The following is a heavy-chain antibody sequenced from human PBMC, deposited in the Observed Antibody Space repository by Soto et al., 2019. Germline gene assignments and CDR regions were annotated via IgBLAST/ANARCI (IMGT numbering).Heavy chain of an antibody. J-gene: IGHJ6*02. Sequence: GGSLRLSCAASGFTFSSYAMSWVRQAPGKGLEWVSAISGSGGSTYYADSVKGRFTISRDNSKNTLYLQMNSLRAEDTAVYYCARDSEPSRDVYNSRTNYYYVMDVWGQGTTVTVSS. D-gene: IGHD1-1*01. CDR1: GFTFSSYA. CDR2: ISGSGGST. V-gene: IGHV3-23*01. CDR3: ARDSEPSRDVYNSRTNYYYVMDV.